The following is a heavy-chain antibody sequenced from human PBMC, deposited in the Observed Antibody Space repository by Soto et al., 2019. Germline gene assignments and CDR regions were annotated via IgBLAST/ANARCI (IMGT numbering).Heavy chain of an antibody. V-gene: IGHV4-4*02. CDR3: AKAYYYE. CDR2: IYHSGST. CDR1: GGSISSSNW. J-gene: IGHJ6*02. Sequence: SETLSLTCAVSGGSISSSNWWSWVRQPPGKGLEWIGEIYHSGSTNYNPYLKSRVTIPVDKSKNQFSLKLSSVTAADKAVYYCAKAYYYEWGQGTTVTVSS. D-gene: IGHD3-22*01.